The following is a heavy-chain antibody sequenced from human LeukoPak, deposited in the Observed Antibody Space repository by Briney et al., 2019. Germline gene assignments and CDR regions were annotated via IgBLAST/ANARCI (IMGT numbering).Heavy chain of an antibody. CDR2: ISGSNSYI. Sequence: GGSLRLSCAASGFTFNSYSMNWVRQAPGKGLEWVSSISGSNSYIYYADSVKGRFTISRDNAKNSLYLQMNSLRAEDTAVYYCARWVVAANDYFDYWGQGTLVTVSS. J-gene: IGHJ4*02. D-gene: IGHD2-15*01. V-gene: IGHV3-21*01. CDR1: GFTFNSYS. CDR3: ARWVVAANDYFDY.